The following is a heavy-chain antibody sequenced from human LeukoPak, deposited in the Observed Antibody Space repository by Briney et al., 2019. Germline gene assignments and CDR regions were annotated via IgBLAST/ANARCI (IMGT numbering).Heavy chain of an antibody. D-gene: IGHD4-17*01. CDR2: ISSDSSYI. V-gene: IGHV3-21*01. CDR1: GFTFSSYG. CDR3: VRGSYGAYDY. J-gene: IGHJ4*02. Sequence: GGSLRLSCAASGFTFSSYGMHWVRQAPGKGLEWVSSISSDSSYIYYADAVHGRFTVSRDNAKYSLYLQMNSLRAEDTAVYYCVRGSYGAYDYWGQGSLVTVSS.